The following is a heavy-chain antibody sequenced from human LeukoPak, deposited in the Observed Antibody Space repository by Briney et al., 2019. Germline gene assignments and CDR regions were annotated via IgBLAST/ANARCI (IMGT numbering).Heavy chain of an antibody. CDR2: IRGSGDTT. CDR1: GFTFSSYG. D-gene: IGHD6-13*01. V-gene: IGHV3-23*01. J-gene: IGHJ4*02. CDR3: AKRPGIAAAGSQFDY. Sequence: TGGSLRLSCAASGFTFSSYGMSWVRQAPGKGLEWVSAIRGSGDTTYYADSVKGRFTISRDNSKNTMYLQINSLRVEDTAIYYCAKRPGIAAAGSQFDYWGQGTLVTVSS.